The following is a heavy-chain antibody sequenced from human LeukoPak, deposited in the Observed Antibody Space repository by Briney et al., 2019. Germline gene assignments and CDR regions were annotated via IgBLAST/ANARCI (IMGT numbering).Heavy chain of an antibody. Sequence: HPGGSLRLSCAASGFTFSSYGMSWVRQAPGKGLEWVSAISGSGGSTYYADSVKGRLTISRDNSKNTLYLQMNSLRAEDTAVYYCAKWGVDGYNFYGYWGQGTLVTVSS. D-gene: IGHD5-24*01. J-gene: IGHJ4*02. CDR3: AKWGVDGYNFYGY. CDR1: GFTFSSYG. CDR2: ISGSGGST. V-gene: IGHV3-23*01.